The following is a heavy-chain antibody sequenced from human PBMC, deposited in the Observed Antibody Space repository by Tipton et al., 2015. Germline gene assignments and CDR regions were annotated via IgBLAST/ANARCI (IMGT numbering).Heavy chain of an antibody. CDR2: ISYTETS. CDR1: GGSVSSGSYY. Sequence: TLSLTCTVSGGSVSSGSYYWSWIRQPPGKGLEWIGYISYTETSHYNASLKSRVTMSRDTSKNQFSLKLTSVTAADTAVYYCACQDYDSLTRDYQTVDYWGQGTLVTVSS. J-gene: IGHJ4*02. D-gene: IGHD3-9*01. V-gene: IGHV4-61*01. CDR3: ACQDYDSLTRDYQTVDY.